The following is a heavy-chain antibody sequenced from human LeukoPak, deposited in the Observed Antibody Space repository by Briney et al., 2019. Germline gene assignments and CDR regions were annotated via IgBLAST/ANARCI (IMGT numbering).Heavy chain of an antibody. CDR3: ARDRGWFGATDY. D-gene: IGHD3-10*01. Sequence: GGSLRLSCAASGFTFDDYGMSWVRQAPGKGLEWVSGMSWNGVSTGYADSVKGRFTISRDNAKNSLYLQMNSLRADDTALYYCARDRGWFGATDYWGQGTLVTVSS. CDR2: MSWNGVST. CDR1: GFTFDDYG. V-gene: IGHV3-20*04. J-gene: IGHJ4*02.